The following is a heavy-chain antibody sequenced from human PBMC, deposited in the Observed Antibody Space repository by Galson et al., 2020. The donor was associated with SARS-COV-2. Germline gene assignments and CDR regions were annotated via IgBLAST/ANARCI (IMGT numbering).Heavy chain of an antibody. D-gene: IGHD1-26*01. CDR2: IEFHGTIT. V-gene: IGHV3-30*02. Sequence: GGSLRLSCAASGFAFSVNTMHWVRQAPGKGLEWLAGIEFHGTITYNTDSVKGRFTISRDNSGNMVYLQMGSLRAEDTAVYFCVKDKSGADNSFDSWGQGTLVTVSS. CDR1: GFAFSVNT. CDR3: VKDKSGADNSFDS. J-gene: IGHJ4*02.